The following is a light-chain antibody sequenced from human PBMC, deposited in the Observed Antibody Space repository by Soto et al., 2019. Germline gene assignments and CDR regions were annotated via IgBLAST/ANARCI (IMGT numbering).Light chain of an antibody. CDR2: DAS. CDR3: QQYNSYS. Sequence: DIPMTQSPSTLSASVGDRVTITCRASQSISSWLAWYQQKPGKAPKLLIYDASSLESGVPSRFSGSGSGTEFTLTISSXQPDDFATYYCQQYNSYSFGGGTKVEIK. J-gene: IGKJ4*01. V-gene: IGKV1-5*01. CDR1: QSISSW.